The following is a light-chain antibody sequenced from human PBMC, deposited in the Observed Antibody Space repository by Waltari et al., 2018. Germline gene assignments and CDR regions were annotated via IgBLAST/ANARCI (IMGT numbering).Light chain of an antibody. CDR3: AAWDDSLNGRV. CDR1: SSNIGRNG. Sequence: QSVVTQPPSVSGTPGQGVTVSCSGSSSNIGRNGVSWYQQVPGTAPKLLIHTNDQRPPGVPDRFSGPKSGTSASLAISGLQSEDEAHYYCAAWDDSLNGRVFGGGTKVTVL. V-gene: IGLV1-44*01. CDR2: TND. J-gene: IGLJ2*01.